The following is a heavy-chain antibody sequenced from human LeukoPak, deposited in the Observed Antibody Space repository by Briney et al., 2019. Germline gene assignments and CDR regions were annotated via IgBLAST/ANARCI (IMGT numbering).Heavy chain of an antibody. CDR2: IYPGDSDT. J-gene: IGHJ6*03. V-gene: IGHV5-51*01. Sequence: GESLKISCKGSGYSFTSYWIGWVRQMPRKGLEWMGIIYPGDSDTRYSPSFQGQVTISADKSISTAYLQWSSLKASDTAMYYCARHPIVVVPAATPQYYYYYMDVWGKGTTVTVSS. CDR1: GYSFTSYW. CDR3: ARHPIVVVPAATPQYYYYYMDV. D-gene: IGHD2-2*01.